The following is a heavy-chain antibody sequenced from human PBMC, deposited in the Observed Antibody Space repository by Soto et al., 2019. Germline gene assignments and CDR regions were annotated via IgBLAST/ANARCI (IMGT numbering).Heavy chain of an antibody. CDR2: IKSKSDGETA. V-gene: IGHV3-15*01. Sequence: GGSLRLSCAASGLTFSNVWMTRVRQAPGKGLEWVGRIKSKSDGETADVAAPVKARFTISRDDSKNTVFLEMNSLKSEDTALYYCAITAMINRDSSTGFDYWGRGTQVTVSS. CDR3: AITAMINRDSSTGFDY. J-gene: IGHJ4*02. D-gene: IGHD5-18*01. CDR1: GLTFSNVW.